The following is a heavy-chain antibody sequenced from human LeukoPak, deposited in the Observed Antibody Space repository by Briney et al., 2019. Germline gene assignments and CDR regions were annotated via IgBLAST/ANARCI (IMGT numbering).Heavy chain of an antibody. Sequence: GESLKISCKGSGYSFTSYWIGWVRQMPGKGLEWMGIIYPGDSDTRCSPSFQGQVTISADKSISTAYLQWSSLRASDTAMYYCARHFLPYYYGSGSNWFDPWGQGTLVTVSS. CDR3: ARHFLPYYYGSGSNWFDP. CDR2: IYPGDSDT. J-gene: IGHJ5*02. CDR1: GYSFTSYW. D-gene: IGHD3-10*01. V-gene: IGHV5-51*01.